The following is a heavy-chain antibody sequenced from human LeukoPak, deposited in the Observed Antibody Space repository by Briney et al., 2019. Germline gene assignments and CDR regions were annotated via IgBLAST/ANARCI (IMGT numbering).Heavy chain of an antibody. CDR3: AKLLLPPPGGSGYDY. J-gene: IGHJ4*02. V-gene: IGHV3-23*01. CDR1: GFTFNNYG. D-gene: IGHD5-12*01. Sequence: GGSLRLSCAASGFTFNNYGLIWVRQAPGKGLEWVAAISNDGGGTMYAGFVEGRFTIFRDNSKNTLYLQMNSLRAEDTAVYYCAKLLLPPPGGSGYDYWGQGTLVTVSS. CDR2: ISNDGGGT.